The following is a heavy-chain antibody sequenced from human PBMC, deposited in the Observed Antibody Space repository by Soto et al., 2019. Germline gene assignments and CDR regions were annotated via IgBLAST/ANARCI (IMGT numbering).Heavy chain of an antibody. D-gene: IGHD3-10*01. CDR3: ARSSGWTGDY. Sequence: EVQLVESGGGLVQPGGSLRLSCVASGFTFSDYWMNWVRQVPGKGLEWVANIKQDGSEIHYVDSVKGRFTISRDNAKNSLHLQMNSLRAEDTAVYYCARSSGWTGDYWGQGMLVTVSS. V-gene: IGHV3-7*04. CDR1: GFTFSDYW. J-gene: IGHJ4*02. CDR2: IKQDGSEI.